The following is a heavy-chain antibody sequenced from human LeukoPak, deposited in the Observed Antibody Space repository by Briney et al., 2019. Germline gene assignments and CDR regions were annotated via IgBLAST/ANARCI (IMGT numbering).Heavy chain of an antibody. CDR2: INSDGSST. V-gene: IGHV3-74*01. CDR1: GFTFSSYA. Sequence: GGSLRLSCAASGFTFSSYAVSWVRQAPGKGLVWVSRINSDGSSTSYADSVKGRFTISRDNAKNTLYLQMNSLRAEDTAVYYCARDLRSSGYYAFDYWGQGTLVTVSS. J-gene: IGHJ4*02. D-gene: IGHD3-22*01. CDR3: ARDLRSSGYYAFDY.